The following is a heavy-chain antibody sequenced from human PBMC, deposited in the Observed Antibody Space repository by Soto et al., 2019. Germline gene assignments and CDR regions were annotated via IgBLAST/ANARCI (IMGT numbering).Heavy chain of an antibody. CDR2: IYHSGST. V-gene: IGHV4-30-2*01. D-gene: IGHD3-22*01. CDR1: GGSISSGGYS. J-gene: IGHJ1*01. Sequence: SETLSLTCAVSGGSISSGGYSWSWIRQPPGKGLEWIGYIYHSGSTYYNPSLKSRVTISVDRSKNQFSLKLSSVTAADTAVYYCARGSQYYYDSSGLHQLWAQRTLDIGSS. CDR3: ARGSQYYYDSSGLHQL.